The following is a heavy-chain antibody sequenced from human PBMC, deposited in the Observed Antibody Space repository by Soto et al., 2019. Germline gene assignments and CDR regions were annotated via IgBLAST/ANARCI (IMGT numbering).Heavy chain of an antibody. J-gene: IGHJ4*02. CDR3: ARDGTHYGSGSYYNVRYFDY. V-gene: IGHV1-3*01. CDR1: GYTFTSYA. CDR2: INAGNGNT. Sequence: QVQLVQSGAEVKKPGASVKVSCKASGYTFTSYAMHWVRQAPGQRLEWMGWINAGNGNTKYSQKFQGRVTITRDTSASTAYMELSSLRSEDTAVYYCARDGTHYGSGSYYNVRYFDYWGQGTLVTVSS. D-gene: IGHD3-10*01.